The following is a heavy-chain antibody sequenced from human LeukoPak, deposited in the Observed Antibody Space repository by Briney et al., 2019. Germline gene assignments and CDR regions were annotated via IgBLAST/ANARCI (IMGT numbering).Heavy chain of an antibody. V-gene: IGHV3-23*01. CDR3: ARDQLGATVD. D-gene: IGHD1-26*01. Sequence: GGSPRLSCAASGFTFSSYAMSWVRQAPGKGLEWVSAISGSGGSTYYADSVKGRFTISRDNSENTLYLQMNSLRAEDTAVYYCARDQLGATVDWGQGTLVTVSS. CDR1: GFTFSSYA. J-gene: IGHJ4*02. CDR2: ISGSGGST.